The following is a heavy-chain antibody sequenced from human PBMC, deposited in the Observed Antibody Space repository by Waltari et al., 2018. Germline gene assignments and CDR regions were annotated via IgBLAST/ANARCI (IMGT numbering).Heavy chain of an antibody. V-gene: IGHV3-21*01. CDR1: GFTFSSYR. Sequence: EVQLVESGGGLVKPGGSLRLSCAASGFTFSSYRMNGVRQAPGKGREWVRSISSSSSYIYYADSVKGRFTISRDNAKNSLYLQMNSLRAEDTAVYYCARDPAAGNLAYYYYYGMDVWGQGTTVTVSS. J-gene: IGHJ6*02. CDR3: ARDPAAGNLAYYYYYGMDV. D-gene: IGHD6-13*01. CDR2: ISSSSSYI.